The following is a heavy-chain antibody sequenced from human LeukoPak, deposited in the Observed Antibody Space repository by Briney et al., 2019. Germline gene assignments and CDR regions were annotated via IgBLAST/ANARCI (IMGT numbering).Heavy chain of an antibody. CDR3: ARVRIRVGQWLNAFDI. CDR1: GFTFDDYG. D-gene: IGHD6-19*01. Sequence: GGSLRLSCAASGFTFDDYGMSWVRQAPGKGLEWVSGINWNGGSTGYADSLKGRFTISRDNAKNSLYLQMNSLRAEDTALYHCARVRIRVGQWLNAFDIWGQGTMVTVSS. CDR2: INWNGGST. J-gene: IGHJ3*02. V-gene: IGHV3-20*01.